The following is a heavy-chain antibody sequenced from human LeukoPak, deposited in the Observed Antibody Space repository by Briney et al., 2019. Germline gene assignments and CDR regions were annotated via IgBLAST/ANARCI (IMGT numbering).Heavy chain of an antibody. D-gene: IGHD3-22*01. Sequence: PGGSLRLSCAASGFTVSSNYMSWVRQAPGKGLEWVSAISGSGGSTYYADSVKGRFTISRDNSKNTLYLQMNSLGAEDTAVYYCAKGAPRYYDSSGYLPGAEYYWGQGTLVTVSS. J-gene: IGHJ4*02. CDR2: ISGSGGST. CDR3: AKGAPRYYDSSGYLPGAEYY. V-gene: IGHV3-23*01. CDR1: GFTVSSNY.